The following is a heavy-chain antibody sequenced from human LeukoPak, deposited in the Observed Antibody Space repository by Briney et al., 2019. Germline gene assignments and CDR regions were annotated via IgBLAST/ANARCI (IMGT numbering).Heavy chain of an antibody. CDR1: GYTFTSYG. Sequence: ASVKVSCKASGYTFTSYGISWVRQAPGQGLEWMGWISAYNGNTNYAQKLQGRVTMTTDTSTSTAYMELRSLRSDDTAVYYCARGRRGYSYGDAFDIWGQGTMVTVSS. D-gene: IGHD5-18*01. J-gene: IGHJ3*02. CDR3: ARGRRGYSYGDAFDI. CDR2: ISAYNGNT. V-gene: IGHV1-18*01.